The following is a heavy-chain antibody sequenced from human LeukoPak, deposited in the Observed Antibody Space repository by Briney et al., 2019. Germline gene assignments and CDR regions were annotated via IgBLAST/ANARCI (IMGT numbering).Heavy chain of an antibody. CDR2: IIPIFGTA. J-gene: IGHJ4*02. CDR3: ARDPADNYYGSGSTGDY. V-gene: IGHV1-69*06. CDR1: GGTFCSYA. D-gene: IGHD3-10*01. Sequence: SVKVSCKASGGTFCSYAISWVRQAPGQGLEWMGGIIPIFGTANYAQKFQGRVTITADKSTSTAYMELSSLRSEDTAVYYCARDPADNYYGSGSTGDYWGQGTLVTVSS.